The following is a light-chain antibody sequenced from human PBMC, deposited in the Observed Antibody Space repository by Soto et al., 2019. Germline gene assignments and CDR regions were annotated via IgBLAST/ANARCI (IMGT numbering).Light chain of an antibody. CDR3: ASYTTSITLRYV. Sequence: QSALTQPASVSGSPGQSITISCTGTNSDVGGYNYVSWFRQHPDKAPKLVIYDVSNRPSGVSSRFSGSKSGNTASLTISGLQAEDEADYYCASYTTSITLRYVFGTGTKLTVL. J-gene: IGLJ1*01. V-gene: IGLV2-14*01. CDR2: DVS. CDR1: NSDVGGYNY.